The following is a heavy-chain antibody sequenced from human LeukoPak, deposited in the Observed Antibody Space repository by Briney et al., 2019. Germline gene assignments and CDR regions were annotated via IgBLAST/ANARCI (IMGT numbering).Heavy chain of an antibody. CDR2: INSDGSST. V-gene: IGHV3-74*01. CDR3: TTPSDYDPHYYYYMDV. CDR1: GFTFSSYW. D-gene: IGHD3-16*01. J-gene: IGHJ6*03. Sequence: GGSLRLSCAASGFTFSSYWMHWVRQAPGKGLVWVSRINSDGSSTSYADSVKGRFTISRDNAKNTLYLQMNSLKTEDTAVYYCTTPSDYDPHYYYYMDVWGKGTTVTVSS.